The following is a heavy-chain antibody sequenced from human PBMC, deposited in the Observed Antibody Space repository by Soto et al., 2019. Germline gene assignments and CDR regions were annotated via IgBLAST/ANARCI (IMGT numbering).Heavy chain of an antibody. V-gene: IGHV4-61*08. Sequence: QVLLRESGPGLVKPSETLALTCAVSGDSVSSSDFYWTWIRQPPGKPREWIGYVYSTGTTNYSPSLKSRIDMSGDTSENQFSLKVRSVTAADAAVYFWARVSKLVAPKACKSAYLYAMDVWGHGTTDTV. J-gene: IGHJ6*02. CDR3: ARVSKLVAPKACKSAYLYAMDV. D-gene: IGHD6-6*01. CDR2: VYSTGTT. CDR1: GDSVSSSDFY.